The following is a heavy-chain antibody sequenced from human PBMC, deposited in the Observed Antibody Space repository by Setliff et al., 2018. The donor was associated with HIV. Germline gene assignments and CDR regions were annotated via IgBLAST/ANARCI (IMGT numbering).Heavy chain of an antibody. D-gene: IGHD6-19*01. V-gene: IGHV3-23*01. CDR1: GFSVSTYW. CDR2: ISGTGGST. CDR3: AKVVDSSGWYLLFYFDY. Sequence: GGSLRLSCVASGFSVSTYWMNWVRQAPGKGLEWVSSISGTGGSTFYADSVKGRFTISRDNSKNTLYLQMNSLRGEDTAVYYCAKVVDSSGWYLLFYFDYWGQGTLVTVSS. J-gene: IGHJ4*02.